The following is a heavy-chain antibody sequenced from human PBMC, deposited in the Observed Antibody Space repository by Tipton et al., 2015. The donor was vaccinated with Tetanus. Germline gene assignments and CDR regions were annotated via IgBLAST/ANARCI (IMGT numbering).Heavy chain of an antibody. J-gene: IGHJ5*02. CDR1: GYSFSSYY. D-gene: IGHD3-3*01. V-gene: IGHV5-51*01. Sequence: QLVQSGVEVKKPGESLRISCQASGYSFSSYYIAWVRQMPGRGLEWMGFIHPGESTTTYSPSFQGRVTFSADTSINTAYLHWASLTDSDTATYYCARRGSNTDLFFWFGPWGQGTPVTVSS. CDR3: ARRGSNTDLFFWFGP. CDR2: IHPGESTT.